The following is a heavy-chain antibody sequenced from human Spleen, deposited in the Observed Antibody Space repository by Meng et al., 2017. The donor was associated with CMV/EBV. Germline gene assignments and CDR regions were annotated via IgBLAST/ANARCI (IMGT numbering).Heavy chain of an antibody. V-gene: IGHV3-49*04. J-gene: IGHJ6*02. Sequence: GESLKISCTASGFSFGDYAMSWVRQAPGKGLEWVGLIRTKTYGGTTEYAASVKGRFTISRDDSKSIAYLQMNSLKTEDTAVYYCTRATRYYYYGMDVWGQGTTVTVSS. CDR2: IRTKTYGGTT. CDR1: GFSFGDYA. CDR3: TRATRYYYYGMDV.